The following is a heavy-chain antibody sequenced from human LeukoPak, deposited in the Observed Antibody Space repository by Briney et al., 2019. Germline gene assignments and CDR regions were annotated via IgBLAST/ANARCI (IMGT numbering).Heavy chain of an antibody. V-gene: IGHV3-74*01. J-gene: IGHJ4*02. CDR2: KKTDWSST. CDR1: GFIFSVYC. D-gene: IGHD6-13*01. CDR3: AGVWSPPYTSSWRYYFDY. Sequence: PGGSLRLSCAASGFIFSVYCMHWVRQAPGKGPGWVSRKKTDWSSTDYADSVKCRFTISRDNAKNTLYLQMNSLRVEDTAVYYCAGVWSPPYTSSWRYYFDYWGQGTLVTVSS.